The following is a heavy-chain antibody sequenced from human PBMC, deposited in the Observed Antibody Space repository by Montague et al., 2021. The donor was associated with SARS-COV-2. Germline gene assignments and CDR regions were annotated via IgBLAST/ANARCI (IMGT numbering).Heavy chain of an antibody. Sequence: SLRLSCAASGFTFSTYAMHWVRQAPGKGLEWVAVIRYDGSNKYYADSVKGRFTISRDNSKNTLYLQMNSLRAEDTAVYYCASELGYYGMDVWGQGTTVTVSS. D-gene: IGHD3-3*02. CDR1: GFTFSTYA. CDR3: ASELGYYGMDV. V-gene: IGHV3-33*01. J-gene: IGHJ6*02. CDR2: IRYDGSNK.